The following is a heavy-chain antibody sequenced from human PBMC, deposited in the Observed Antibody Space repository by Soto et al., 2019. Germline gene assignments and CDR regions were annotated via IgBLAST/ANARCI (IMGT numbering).Heavy chain of an antibody. CDR3: TTGPINYDFWSGYRSYYYYMDV. V-gene: IGHV3-15*01. Sequence: GGSLRLSCAASGFTFSNAWMSWVRQAPGKGLEWVGRIKSKTDGGTTDYAAPVKGRFTISRDDSKNTLYLQMNSLKTEDTAVYYCTTGPINYDFWSGYRSYYYYMDVWGKGTTVTV. CDR2: IKSKTDGGTT. CDR1: GFTFSNAW. J-gene: IGHJ6*03. D-gene: IGHD3-3*01.